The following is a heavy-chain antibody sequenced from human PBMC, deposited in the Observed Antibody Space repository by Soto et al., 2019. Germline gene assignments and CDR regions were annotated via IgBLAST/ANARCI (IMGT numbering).Heavy chain of an antibody. CDR2: INHSGST. J-gene: IGHJ4*02. D-gene: IGHD6-19*01. Sequence: SETLSLTCAVYGGSFSGYYWSWIRQPPGKGLEWIGEINHSGSTNYNPSLKSRVTISVDTSKNQFSLKLSSVTAADTAVYYCARGDYWPIAVAGTSNFDYWGQGTLVTVSS. V-gene: IGHV4-34*01. CDR3: ARGDYWPIAVAGTSNFDY. CDR1: GGSFSGYY.